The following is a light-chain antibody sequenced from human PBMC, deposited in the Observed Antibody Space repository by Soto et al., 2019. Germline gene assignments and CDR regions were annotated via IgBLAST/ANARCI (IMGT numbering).Light chain of an antibody. CDR3: QQYGSLRWT. Sequence: EIVLTQSPGTLSLSPGEGAPLPCRASKGVGGSSLAWYQKKPGKAPRLLIYGASSRATGIPDRFSGSGSGTDFTLTISRLEPEDFAVYYCQQYGSLRWTFGQGTKVEIK. CDR1: KGVGGSS. J-gene: IGKJ1*01. V-gene: IGKV3-20*01. CDR2: GAS.